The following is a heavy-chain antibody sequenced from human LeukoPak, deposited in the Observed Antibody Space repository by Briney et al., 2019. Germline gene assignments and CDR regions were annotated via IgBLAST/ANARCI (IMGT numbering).Heavy chain of an antibody. CDR3: AKDGAMDYDFWSSYYYMDV. CDR1: GITLSNYG. CDR2: ISGSGGST. J-gene: IGHJ6*03. D-gene: IGHD3-3*01. Sequence: GGSLRLSCADSGITLSNYGMSWVRQAPGKGLEWVSAISGSGGSTYYADSVKGRFTISRDNSKNTLYLQLNSLRAEDTAVYYCAKDGAMDYDFWSSYYYMDVWGKGTTVTVSS. V-gene: IGHV3-23*01.